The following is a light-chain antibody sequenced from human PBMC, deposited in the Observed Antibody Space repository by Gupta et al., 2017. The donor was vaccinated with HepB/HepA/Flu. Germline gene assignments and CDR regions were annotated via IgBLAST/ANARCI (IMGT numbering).Light chain of an antibody. J-gene: IGKJ1*01. V-gene: IGKV3-20*01. CDR1: QSVSSSY. CDR3: QQYGSSPRT. CDR2: GAS. Sequence: EIVLTQSPVTLSLSPGERATLSCRASQSVSSSYLAWYQQKPGQAPRLLIYGASSRATGIPDRFSGSGSGTDFTLTISRLEPEDFAVYYFQQYGSSPRTFGQGTKVEIK.